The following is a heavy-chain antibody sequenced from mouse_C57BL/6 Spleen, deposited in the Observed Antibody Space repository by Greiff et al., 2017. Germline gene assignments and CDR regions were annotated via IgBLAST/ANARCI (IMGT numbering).Heavy chain of an antibody. CDR2: IYPGSGST. CDR3: ASHGSYPAWFAD. Sequence: QVQLQQPGAELVKPGASVKMSCKASGYTFTSYWITWVKQRPGQGLEWIGDIYPGSGSTNYNEKFKSKATLTVDTSSSTAYMQLSSLTSEDSAVYYCASHGSYPAWFADWGQGTLVTVSA. J-gene: IGHJ3*01. D-gene: IGHD1-1*02. CDR1: GYTFTSYW. V-gene: IGHV1-55*01.